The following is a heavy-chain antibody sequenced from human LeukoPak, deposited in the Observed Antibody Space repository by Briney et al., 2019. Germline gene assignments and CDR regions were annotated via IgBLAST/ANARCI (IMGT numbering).Heavy chain of an antibody. Sequence: SVKVSCKASGGTFSSYAISWVRQAPGQGLEWMGGIIPIFATTNSAQKFQGRVTITADESTSTAYMELSSLRSEDTAVYYCARDRFVLGHYGGLRWGQGTLVTVSS. CDR2: IIPIFATT. V-gene: IGHV1-69*13. CDR3: ARDRFVLGHYGGLR. CDR1: GGTFSSYA. D-gene: IGHD4-23*01. J-gene: IGHJ4*02.